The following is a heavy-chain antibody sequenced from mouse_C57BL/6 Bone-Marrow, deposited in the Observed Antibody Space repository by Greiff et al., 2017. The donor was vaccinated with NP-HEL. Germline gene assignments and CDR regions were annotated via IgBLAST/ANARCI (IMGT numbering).Heavy chain of an antibody. V-gene: IGHV5-16*01. CDR3: ARDKDYGSSPYFDY. CDR2: INYDGSST. J-gene: IGHJ2*01. D-gene: IGHD1-1*01. CDR1: GFTFSDYY. Sequence: EVHLVESEGGLVQPGSSMKLSCTASGFTFSDYYMAWVRQVPEKGLEWVANINYDGSSTYYLDSLKSRFIISRDNAKNILYLQMSSLKSEDTATYYCARDKDYGSSPYFDYWGQGTTLTVSS.